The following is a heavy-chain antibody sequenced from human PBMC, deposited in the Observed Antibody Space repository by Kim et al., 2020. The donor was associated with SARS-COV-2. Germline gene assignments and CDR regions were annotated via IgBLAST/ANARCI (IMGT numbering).Heavy chain of an antibody. CDR3: ATAPPIAVAGSYYYYYGMDV. V-gene: IGHV1-24*01. Sequence: ASVKVSCKFSGYTLTELSMHWVRQAPGKGLEWMGGFDPEDGETIYAQKFQGRVTMTEDTSTDTAYMELSSLRSEDTAVYYCATAPPIAVAGSYYYYYGMDVWGQGTTVTVSS. D-gene: IGHD6-19*01. CDR1: GYTLTELS. CDR2: FDPEDGET. J-gene: IGHJ6*02.